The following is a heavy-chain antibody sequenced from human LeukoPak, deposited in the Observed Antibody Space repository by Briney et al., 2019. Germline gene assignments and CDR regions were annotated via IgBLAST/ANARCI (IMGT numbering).Heavy chain of an antibody. D-gene: IGHD5-12*01. CDR1: GFTFSSYW. V-gene: IGHV3-7*01. J-gene: IGHJ4*02. Sequence: PGGSLRLSCAASGFTFSSYWMSWVRQAPGKGLEWVANIKQDGSEKYYVDSVKGRFTISRDSAKNSLYLQMNSLRAEDTAVYYCARGLSGYEDGHFDYWGQGTLVTVSS. CDR2: IKQDGSEK. CDR3: ARGLSGYEDGHFDY.